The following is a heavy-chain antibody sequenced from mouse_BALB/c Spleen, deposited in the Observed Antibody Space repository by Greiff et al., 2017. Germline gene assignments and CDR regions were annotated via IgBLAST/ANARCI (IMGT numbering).Heavy chain of an antibody. V-gene: IGHV1-7*01. J-gene: IGHJ3*01. CDR1: GYTFTSYW. CDR3: ARVYGSSYEAWFAY. CDR2: INPSTGYT. Sequence: QVQLQQSGAELAKPGASVKMSCKASGYTFTSYWMHWVKQRPGQGLEWIGYINPSTGYTEYNQKFKDKATLTADKSSSTAYMQLSSLTSEDSAVYYCARVYGSSYEAWFAYWGQGTLVTVSA. D-gene: IGHD1-1*01.